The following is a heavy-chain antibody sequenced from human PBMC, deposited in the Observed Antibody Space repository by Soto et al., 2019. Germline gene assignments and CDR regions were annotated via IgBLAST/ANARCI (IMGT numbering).Heavy chain of an antibody. CDR1: GYSFTSYW. J-gene: IGHJ4*02. V-gene: IGHV5-51*01. CDR3: ARRAVPVAGTWTAYFDY. Sequence: DVQLVQSGAEVKKPGESLKISCKGFGYSFTSYWIAWVRQMPGKGLEWMGIIYPGDSDTRYSPSFQGQVTISADKSISTAYVQWSSLKASDTAMYYCARRAVPVAGTWTAYFDYWGQGTLVTVSS. CDR2: IYPGDSDT. D-gene: IGHD6-19*01.